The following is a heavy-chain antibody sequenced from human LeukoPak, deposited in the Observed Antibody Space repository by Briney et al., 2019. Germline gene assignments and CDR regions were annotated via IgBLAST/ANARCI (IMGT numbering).Heavy chain of an antibody. CDR1: GGSISSSSYY. CDR3: AREKAGGSGSYYNGGGNYYYMDV. CDR2: IYTSGST. J-gene: IGHJ6*03. Sequence: SETLSLTCTVSGGSISSSSYYWSWIRQPAGKGLEWIGRIYTSGSTNYNPSLKSRVTMSVDTSKNQFSLKLSSVTAADTAVYYCAREKAGGSGSYYNGGGNYYYMDVWGKGTTVTVSS. V-gene: IGHV4-61*02. D-gene: IGHD3-10*01.